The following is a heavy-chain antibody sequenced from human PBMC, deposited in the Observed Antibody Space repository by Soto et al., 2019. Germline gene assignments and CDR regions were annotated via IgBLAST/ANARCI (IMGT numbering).Heavy chain of an antibody. CDR2: ISNDGTYK. Sequence: QVQLVESGGGVVRPGGSLRLSCAASGFTFSYYHIHWVRQAPGKGLEWLPVISNDGTYKYYADSVKGRFTISRDNSKNTLYLQMAGLRAEDTAVYYCAKDPSTTRDHYFIMDVWGQGTTVTVSS. CDR1: GFTFSYYH. CDR3: AKDPSTTRDHYFIMDV. J-gene: IGHJ6*02. D-gene: IGHD1-1*01. V-gene: IGHV3-30*18.